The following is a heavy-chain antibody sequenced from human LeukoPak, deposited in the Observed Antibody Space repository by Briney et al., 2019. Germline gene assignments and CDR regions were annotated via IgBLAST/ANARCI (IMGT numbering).Heavy chain of an antibody. J-gene: IGHJ4*02. CDR3: ARGLGYCSSTSCYYFDY. D-gene: IGHD2-2*01. CDR1: GYTFTGYY. CDR2: INPNSGGT. V-gene: IGHV1-2*02. Sequence: VASVKVSCKASGYTFTGYYMHWVRQAPGQGLEWMGWINPNSGGTNYAQKFQGRVTMTRDTSISTAYMELSRLRSDDTAVYYCARGLGYCSSTSCYYFDYWGQGTLVTVSS.